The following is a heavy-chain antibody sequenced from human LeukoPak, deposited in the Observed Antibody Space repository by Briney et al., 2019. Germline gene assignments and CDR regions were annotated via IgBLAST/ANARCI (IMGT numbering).Heavy chain of an antibody. CDR3: AHSFITMVRGVVWFDP. Sequence: SGPTLVKPTQTLTLTCTFSGFSLSTSGVGVGWIRQPPGKALEWLALIYWNDDKRYSPSLKSRLTITKDTSKNQVVLTMTNMDPVDTATYYRAHSFITMVRGVVWFDPWGQGTLVTVSS. V-gene: IGHV2-5*01. D-gene: IGHD3-10*01. CDR2: IYWNDDK. CDR1: GFSLSTSGVG. J-gene: IGHJ5*02.